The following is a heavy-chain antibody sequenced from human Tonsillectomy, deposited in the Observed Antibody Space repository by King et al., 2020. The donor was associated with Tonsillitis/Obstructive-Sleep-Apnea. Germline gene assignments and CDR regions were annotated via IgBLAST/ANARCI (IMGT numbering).Heavy chain of an antibody. D-gene: IGHD2-8*01. J-gene: IGHJ4*02. V-gene: IGHV3-21*01. CDR3: ARDLGDIVLMVYAHYFDY. Sequence: VKLVESGGGLVKPGGSLRLSCAASGFTFSSYSMNWVRQAPGKGLEWVSSISSSSSYIYYADSVKGRFTISRDNAKNSLYLQMNSLRAEDTAVYYCARDLGDIVLMVYAHYFDYWGQGTLVTVSS. CDR1: GFTFSSYS. CDR2: ISSSSSYI.